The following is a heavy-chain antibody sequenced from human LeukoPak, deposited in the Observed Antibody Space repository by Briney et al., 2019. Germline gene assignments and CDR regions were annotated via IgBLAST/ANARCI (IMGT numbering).Heavy chain of an antibody. Sequence: GESLKISFTASGFIFNNYGMSWVRQAPGKGLEWVSGINWNSIRVGYSDSVKGRFTISRDNAKNSLYLQMNSLRAEDTAFYYCARLRNYDSSGYYFEIDSWGQGTLVTVSS. J-gene: IGHJ4*02. CDR3: ARLRNYDSSGYYFEIDS. V-gene: IGHV3-20*03. CDR1: GFIFNNYG. D-gene: IGHD3-22*01. CDR2: INWNSIRV.